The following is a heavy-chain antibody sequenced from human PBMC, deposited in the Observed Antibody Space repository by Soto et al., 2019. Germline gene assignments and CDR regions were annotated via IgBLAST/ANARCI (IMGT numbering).Heavy chain of an antibody. D-gene: IGHD3-9*01. CDR2: ISDSGGST. Sequence: PGGSLRLSCAASGFTFSSYSMTWVRQGPGKGLEWVSEISDSGGSTYYADSVKGRFTISRDNSKNTLYLQMNSLRAEDTAVYYCAKRSYYDILTGYYKSNYYGMDVWGQGTTVTVSS. CDR1: GFTFSSYS. J-gene: IGHJ6*02. V-gene: IGHV3-23*01. CDR3: AKRSYYDILTGYYKSNYYGMDV.